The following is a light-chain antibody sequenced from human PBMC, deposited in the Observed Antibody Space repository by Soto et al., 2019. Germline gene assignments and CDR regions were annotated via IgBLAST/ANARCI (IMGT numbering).Light chain of an antibody. V-gene: IGLV2-11*01. CDR3: CSYAGNYPYV. J-gene: IGLJ1*01. CDR1: SSDVGGYNP. Sequence: QSALTQPRSVSGSPGQSVAISCTGTSSDVGGYNPVSWYQQHPGKAPKLMIYDVTERPSGVPDRFSGSKSGNTASLTISGLQAEDEADYYCCSYAGNYPYVFGTGTKLTVL. CDR2: DVT.